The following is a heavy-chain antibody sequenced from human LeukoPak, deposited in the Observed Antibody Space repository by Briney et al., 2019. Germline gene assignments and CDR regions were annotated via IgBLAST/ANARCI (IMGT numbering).Heavy chain of an antibody. V-gene: IGHV1-69*13. Sequence: GASVKVSCKASGGTFISYAISWVRQAPGQGLEWMGGIIPIFGTANYAQKFQGRVTITADESTSTAYMELSSLRSEDTAVYYCARVFPNIYSGSYFDYWGQGTLVTVSS. CDR1: GGTFISYA. J-gene: IGHJ4*02. CDR2: IIPIFGTA. CDR3: ARVFPNIYSGSYFDY. D-gene: IGHD1-26*01.